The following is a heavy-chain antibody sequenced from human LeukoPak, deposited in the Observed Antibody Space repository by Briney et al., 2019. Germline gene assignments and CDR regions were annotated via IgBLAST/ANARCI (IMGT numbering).Heavy chain of an antibody. Sequence: GGSLRLSCAASGFTFSDYYMNWIRQAPGKGLEWVSYISSSGSSIYYADSVKGRFTSSRDNAKNSLYLQMNSLRAEDTAVYYCTRSLTGYSSSWYPIDWGQGTLVTVSS. V-gene: IGHV3-11*01. CDR2: ISSSGSSI. J-gene: IGHJ4*02. D-gene: IGHD6-13*01. CDR1: GFTFSDYY. CDR3: TRSLTGYSSSWYPID.